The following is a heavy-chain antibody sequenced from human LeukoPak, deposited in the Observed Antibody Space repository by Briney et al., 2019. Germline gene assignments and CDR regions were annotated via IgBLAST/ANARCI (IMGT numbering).Heavy chain of an antibody. Sequence: GGSLRLSCAASGFTFDDYAMHWVRQAPGKGLEWVSGISWNSGSIGYADSVKGRFTISRDNAKNSLYLQMNSLRAEDTAVFYCARDQYDTWSRRGNFVSWGQGTLAIVSS. J-gene: IGHJ4*02. CDR1: GFTFDDYA. CDR2: ISWNSGSI. CDR3: ARDQYDTWSRRGNFVS. V-gene: IGHV3-9*01. D-gene: IGHD3-3*01.